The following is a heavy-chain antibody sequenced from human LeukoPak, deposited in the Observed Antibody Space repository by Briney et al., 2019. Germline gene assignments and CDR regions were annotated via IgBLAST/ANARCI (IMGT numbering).Heavy chain of an antibody. CDR2: IIPIFGTA. CDR1: GGTFSSYA. Sequence: GASVKVSCKASGGTFSSYAISWVRQAPGQGLEWMGGIIPIFGTANYAQKFQGRVTITADESTSTAYMELSSLRSEDTAVYYCARSWTGRYYGSYYMDVWGKGTTVTIPS. D-gene: IGHD3-10*01. CDR3: ARSWTGRYYGSYYMDV. J-gene: IGHJ6*03. V-gene: IGHV1-69*13.